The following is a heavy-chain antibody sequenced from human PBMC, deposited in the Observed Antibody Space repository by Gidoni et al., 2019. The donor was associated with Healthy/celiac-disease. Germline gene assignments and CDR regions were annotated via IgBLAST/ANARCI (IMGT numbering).Heavy chain of an antibody. J-gene: IGHJ1*01. Sequence: QVQLVESGGGVVQPGRSLRLSCAASGFTFSSYGMHWVRQAPGKGLEWVAVIWYDGSNKYYADSVKGRFTISRDNSKNTLYLQMNSLRAEDTAVYYCARDQRAIFGVVTPAGYFQHWGQGTLVTVSS. CDR1: GFTFSSYG. V-gene: IGHV3-33*01. CDR2: IWYDGSNK. D-gene: IGHD3-3*01. CDR3: ARDQRAIFGVVTPAGYFQH.